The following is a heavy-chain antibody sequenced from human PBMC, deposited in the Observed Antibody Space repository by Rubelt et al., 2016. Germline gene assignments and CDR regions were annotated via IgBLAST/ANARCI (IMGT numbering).Heavy chain of an antibody. V-gene: IGHV1-8*01. Sequence: QVPLVQSGAEVKKPGASVKVSCKASGYTFTRYDINWVRQATGPGLEWMGWMNTNSGNTGCAQKFQGRLTMTRDSSISTAYMELTNLRSDDMAVYYCATYYYAGSVAFDIWGQGTMVTVSS. CDR2: MNTNSGNT. D-gene: IGHD3-10*01. J-gene: IGHJ3*02. CDR1: GYTFTRYD. CDR3: ATYYYAGSVAFDI.